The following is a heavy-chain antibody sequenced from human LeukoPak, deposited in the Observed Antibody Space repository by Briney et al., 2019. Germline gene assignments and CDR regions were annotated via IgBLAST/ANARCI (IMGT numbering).Heavy chain of an antibody. CDR2: IYHSGST. CDR1: GGSISSHY. V-gene: IGHV4-59*11. D-gene: IGHD3-10*01. Sequence: SETLSLTCTVSGGSISSHYWSWIRQPPGKGLEWIGYIYHSGSTNYNPSLKSRVTISVDTSKNQFSLKLSSVTAADTAVYYCAREGRYGGYYFDYWGQGILVTVSS. J-gene: IGHJ4*02. CDR3: AREGRYGGYYFDY.